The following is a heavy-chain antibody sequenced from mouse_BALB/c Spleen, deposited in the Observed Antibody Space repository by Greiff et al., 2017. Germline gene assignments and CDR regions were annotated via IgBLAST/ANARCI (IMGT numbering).Heavy chain of an antibody. CDR3: ARNGKDGAGFAY. J-gene: IGHJ3*01. CDR1: GFSLTGYG. CDR2: IWGDGST. V-gene: IGHV2-6-7*01. Sequence: QVQLQQSGPGLVAPSQSLSITCTVSGFSLTGYGVNWVRQPPGKGLEWLGMIWGDGSTDYNSALKSRLSISKDNSKSQVFFKMNSLQANDTAIYYCARNGKDGAGFAYWGQGTLVTVSA. D-gene: IGHD4-1*01.